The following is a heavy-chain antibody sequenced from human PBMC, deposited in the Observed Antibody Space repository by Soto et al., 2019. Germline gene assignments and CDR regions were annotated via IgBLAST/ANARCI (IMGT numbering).Heavy chain of an antibody. CDR1: GGFVSSGSYY. CDR2: MSHSGGT. D-gene: IGHD1-1*01. CDR3: ARVERGTATTVVDAFDI. J-gene: IGHJ3*02. V-gene: IGHV4-61*01. Sequence: HSETLSLTCAVYGGFVSSGSYYWSWIRQPPGKGLEWIGEMSHSGGTHFNPSLKSRVTISVDTSKNQFSLKMSSVTAADTALYYCARVERGTATTVVDAFDIWGPGTMVTVSS.